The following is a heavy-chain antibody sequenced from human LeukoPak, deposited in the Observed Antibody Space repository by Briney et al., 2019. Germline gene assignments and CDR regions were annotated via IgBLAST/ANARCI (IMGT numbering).Heavy chain of an antibody. J-gene: IGHJ4*02. CDR2: ISGSGGST. V-gene: IGHV3-23*01. CDR3: AKGWTFDVVVVAATIDY. CDR1: GFTFSSYA. Sequence: GGSLRLSCAASGFTFSSYAMSWVRQAPGKGLEWVSAISGSGGSTYYADSVKGRFTISRDNSKNTLYLQMNSLRAEDTAVYYCAKGWTFDVVVVAATIDYWGEGTLVTVPS. D-gene: IGHD2-15*01.